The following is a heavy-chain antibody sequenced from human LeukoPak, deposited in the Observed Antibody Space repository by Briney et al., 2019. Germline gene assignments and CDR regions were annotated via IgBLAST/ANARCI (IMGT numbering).Heavy chain of an antibody. J-gene: IGHJ4*02. CDR1: GFTFSSYA. V-gene: IGHV3-30-3*01. CDR2: ISYDGSNK. Sequence: GGSLRLSCAASGFTFSSYAMHWVRQAPGKGLEWVAVISYDGSNKYYADSVKGRFTISRDNSKNTLYLQMNSLRLEDTAVYFCARDMIGGIPDYIDYWGQGTLVTLSS. D-gene: IGHD3-16*01. CDR3: ARDMIGGIPDYIDY.